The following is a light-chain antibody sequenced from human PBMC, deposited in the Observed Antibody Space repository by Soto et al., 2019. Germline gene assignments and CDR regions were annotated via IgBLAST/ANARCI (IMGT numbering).Light chain of an antibody. Sequence: ALAQRASVSGSPGQSITISCTWTSDDNINYKYVSGYQLHPGKAPTLMIYEVSNRASGFSGHFSGSKSGHTASLTISGLQAEDEADYYCSSSKTSNTLFVFGTGTKVTXL. V-gene: IGLV2-14*01. J-gene: IGLJ1*01. CDR1: SDDNINYKY. CDR2: EVS. CDR3: SSSKTSNTLFV.